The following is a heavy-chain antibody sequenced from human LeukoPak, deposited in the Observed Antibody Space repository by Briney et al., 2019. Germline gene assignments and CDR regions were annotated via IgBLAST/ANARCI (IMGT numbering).Heavy chain of an antibody. D-gene: IGHD1-26*01. J-gene: IGHJ4*02. CDR2: IKQAGTQK. V-gene: IGHV3-7*01. CDR1: GFSFGSYW. CDR3: ARGIVGATLLSFDY. Sequence: GGSLRLSCAASGFSFGSYWMNWVRQAPGKGLEWVAAIKQAGTQKFYVDSVKGRFTISRDNANNSLFLQMNSLSVEDTAVYYCARGIVGATLLSFDYWGQGTLVTVSS.